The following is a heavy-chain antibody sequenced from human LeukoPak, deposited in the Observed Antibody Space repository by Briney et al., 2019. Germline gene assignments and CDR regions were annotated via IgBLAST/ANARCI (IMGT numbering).Heavy chain of an antibody. CDR3: ARGGSFVEY. D-gene: IGHD3-10*01. J-gene: IGHJ4*02. V-gene: IGHV3-21*01. Sequence: PGGSLRLSCAASGFAFSTFSMNWVRQAPGKGPEWVSSISSSSRYKYYANSVESRFTIPRDDAKSSLYLQMSSLRAEDTAVYYCARGGSFVEYWGQGTLVSVSS. CDR1: GFAFSTFS. CDR2: ISSSSRYK.